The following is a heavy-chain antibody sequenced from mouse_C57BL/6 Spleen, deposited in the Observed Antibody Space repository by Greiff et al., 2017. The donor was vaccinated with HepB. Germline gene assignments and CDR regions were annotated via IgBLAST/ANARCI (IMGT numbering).Heavy chain of an antibody. CDR3: TRAGTCPFDY. Sequence: EVKVEESGGGLVQPGGSMKLSCVASGFTFSNYWMNWVRQSPEKGLEWVAQIRLKSDNYATHYAESVKGRFTISRDDSKSSVYLQMNNLRAEDTGIYYCTRAGTCPFDYWGQGTTLTVSS. D-gene: IGHD4-1*01. CDR1: GFTFSNYW. V-gene: IGHV6-3*01. CDR2: IRLKSDNYAT. J-gene: IGHJ2*01.